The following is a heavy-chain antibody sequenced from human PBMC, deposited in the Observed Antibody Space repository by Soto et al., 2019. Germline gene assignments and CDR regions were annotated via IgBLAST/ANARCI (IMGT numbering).Heavy chain of an antibody. CDR1: VSPLGRGGYC. CDR3: ARNYCGGDCYSRYYFDY. Sequence: LPLFYAVVVSPLGRGGYCWGWKRHTTGKGLEWIGYIYHSGSTYYNPSLKSRVTISVDRSKNQFSLKLSSVTAADTAVYYCARNYCGGDCYSRYYFDYWGQGTLVTVSS. J-gene: IGHJ4*02. D-gene: IGHD2-21*02. CDR2: IYHSGST. V-gene: IGHV4-30-2*01.